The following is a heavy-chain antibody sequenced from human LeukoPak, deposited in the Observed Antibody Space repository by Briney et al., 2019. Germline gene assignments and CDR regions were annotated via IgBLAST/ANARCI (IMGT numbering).Heavy chain of an antibody. V-gene: IGHV3-48*01. Sequence: GGSLRLSCAASGFTFSSYSMNWVRQAPGKGLEWVSYISSSSSNIYYADSVKGRFTISRDNAKNSLYLQMNSLRAEDTALYYCTKEGRRFGELSGPDDHWGQGILVIVSS. J-gene: IGHJ4*02. D-gene: IGHD3-10*01. CDR2: ISSSSSNI. CDR1: GFTFSSYS. CDR3: TKEGRRFGELSGPDDH.